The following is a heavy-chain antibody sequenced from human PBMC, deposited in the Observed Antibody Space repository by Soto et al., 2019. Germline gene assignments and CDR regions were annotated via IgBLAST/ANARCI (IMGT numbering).Heavy chain of an antibody. CDR2: IYSGGST. Sequence: WVRQAQGKGLEWVSVIYSGGSTFYADSVRGRFTISRDNSKNTVNLQMNSLRAEDTAVYYCARDPWAADYWGQGTLVTVSS. V-gene: IGHV3-66*01. CDR3: ARDPWAADY. J-gene: IGHJ4*02. D-gene: IGHD3-16*01.